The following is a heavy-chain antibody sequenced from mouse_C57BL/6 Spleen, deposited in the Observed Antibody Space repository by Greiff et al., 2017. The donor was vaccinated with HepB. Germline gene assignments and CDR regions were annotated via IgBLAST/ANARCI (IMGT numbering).Heavy chain of an antibody. J-gene: IGHJ1*03. V-gene: IGHV5-16*01. Sequence: EVMLVESEGGLVQPGSSMKLSCTASGFTFSDYYMAWVRPVPEKGLEWVANINYDGSSTYYLDSLKSRFIISRDNAKNILYLQMSSLKSEDTATYYCARDEGYYYGRDWYFDVWGTGTTVTVSS. CDR1: GFTFSDYY. CDR3: ARDEGYYYGRDWYFDV. CDR2: INYDGSST. D-gene: IGHD1-1*01.